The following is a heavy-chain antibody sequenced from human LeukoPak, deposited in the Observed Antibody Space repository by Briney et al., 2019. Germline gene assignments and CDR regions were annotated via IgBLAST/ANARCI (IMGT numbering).Heavy chain of an antibody. CDR3: ARYVVYGSGKYYFDY. CDR1: GGSVSSTTYF. Sequence: KPSETLSLTCTVSGGSVSSTTYFWSWIRQPPGKGLEWIASINYSGSTYYNPSLKSRVTISVDTSENQFSLKLSSVTAAGTAVYYCARYVVYGSGKYYFDYWGQGTLVTVSS. V-gene: IGHV4-39*01. D-gene: IGHD3-10*01. J-gene: IGHJ4*02. CDR2: INYSGST.